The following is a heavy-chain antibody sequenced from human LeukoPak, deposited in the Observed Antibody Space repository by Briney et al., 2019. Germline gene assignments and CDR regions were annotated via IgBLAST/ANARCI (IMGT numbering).Heavy chain of an antibody. Sequence: PGGSLRLSCAASGFTFSSYWMHWVRQAPGKGLVQVSHINSDGSGTTYADSVKGRFTISRDNAKNTLYLQMNSLRADDTAVYFCARRVVAALYDYWGQGTLVTVSS. V-gene: IGHV3-74*01. CDR2: INSDGSGT. CDR1: GFTFSSYW. J-gene: IGHJ4*02. D-gene: IGHD2-15*01. CDR3: ARRVVAALYDY.